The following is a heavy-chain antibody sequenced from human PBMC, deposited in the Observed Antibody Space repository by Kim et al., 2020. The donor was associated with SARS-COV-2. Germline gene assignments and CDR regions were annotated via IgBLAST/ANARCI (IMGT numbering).Heavy chain of an antibody. CDR1: GGSFSGYY. Sequence: SETLSLTCAVYGGSFSGYYWSWIRQPPGKGLEWIGEINHSGSTNYNPSLKSRVTISVDTSKNQFSLKLSSVTAADTAVYYCARIMGIAARYLRDWYFDLWGRGTLVTVSS. J-gene: IGHJ2*01. D-gene: IGHD6-6*01. CDR2: INHSGST. V-gene: IGHV4-34*01. CDR3: ARIMGIAARYLRDWYFDL.